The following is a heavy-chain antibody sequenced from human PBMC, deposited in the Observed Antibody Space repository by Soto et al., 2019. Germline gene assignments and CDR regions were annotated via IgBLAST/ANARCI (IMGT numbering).Heavy chain of an antibody. V-gene: IGHV3-13*01. CDR2: IGTAGDT. CDR3: ARENSRSHFDI. Sequence: WGSLRLSCAASGFTFISYDIHFFRQATGKGLEWVSAIGTAGDTYYPGSVKGRFTISRENAKNSLYLQMNSLRAGDTAVYYCARENSRSHFDIWGQGTMVTVSS. CDR1: GFTFISYD. J-gene: IGHJ3*02. D-gene: IGHD1-7*01.